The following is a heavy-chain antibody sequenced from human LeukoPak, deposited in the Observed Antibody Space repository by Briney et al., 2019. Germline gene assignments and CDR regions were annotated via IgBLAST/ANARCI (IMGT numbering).Heavy chain of an antibody. CDR3: AKDLPYYYDSSGSGDAFDI. D-gene: IGHD3-22*01. CDR1: GFIFSNYG. V-gene: IGHV3-23*01. J-gene: IGHJ3*02. CDR2: ISGSGSST. Sequence: GGSLRLSCAGSGFIFSNYGMNWVRQAPGKGLDWVSSISGSGSSTYYAESVKGRVTISRDNSQNTLYLQMNSLRAEDTAIYYCAKDLPYYYDSSGSGDAFDIWGRGTMVTVST.